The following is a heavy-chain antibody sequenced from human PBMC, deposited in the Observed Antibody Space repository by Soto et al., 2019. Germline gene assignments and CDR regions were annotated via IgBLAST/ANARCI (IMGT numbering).Heavy chain of an antibody. CDR2: INHSGST. CDR3: ARGLGVRIVVVPAAIGFDY. J-gene: IGHJ4*02. V-gene: IGHV4-34*01. CDR1: GGSFSCYY. Sequence: SETLSLTCAVYGGSFSCYYWSWIRQPPGKGLEWIGEINHSGSTNYNPSLKSRVTISVDTSKNQFSLKLSSVTAADTAVYYCARGLGVRIVVVPAAIGFDYWGQGTLVTVSS. D-gene: IGHD2-2*01.